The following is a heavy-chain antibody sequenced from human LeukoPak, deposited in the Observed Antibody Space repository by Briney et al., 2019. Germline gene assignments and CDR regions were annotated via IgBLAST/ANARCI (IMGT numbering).Heavy chain of an antibody. CDR3: AKGRSGYYYGSGPLDY. CDR1: GFTFDDYA. D-gene: IGHD3-10*01. Sequence: GGSLRLSCAGSGFTFDDYAMHWVRQAPGKGLEWVSGISWNSGNIGYAGSVKGRFIVSRDNAKNSLYLQMNSLRDEDMALYYCAKGRSGYYYGSGPLDYWGQGTLVTVSS. V-gene: IGHV3-9*03. J-gene: IGHJ4*02. CDR2: ISWNSGNI.